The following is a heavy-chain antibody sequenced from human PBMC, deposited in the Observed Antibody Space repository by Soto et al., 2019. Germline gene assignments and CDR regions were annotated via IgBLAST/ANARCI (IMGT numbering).Heavy chain of an antibody. V-gene: IGHV5-51*01. CDR1: GYNFATSW. J-gene: IGHJ6*04. CDR3: AKHQTGTLSAMDV. D-gene: IGHD2-21*01. Sequence: GESLKISCVTSGYNFATSWIAWVRQMPGKGLEWIGIIYPDDSDTVYSPSFRGQVTSSVDKSISTAYLQWSSLKASDTATYYCAKHQTGTLSAMDVWGKGTTVTVSS. CDR2: IYPDDSDT.